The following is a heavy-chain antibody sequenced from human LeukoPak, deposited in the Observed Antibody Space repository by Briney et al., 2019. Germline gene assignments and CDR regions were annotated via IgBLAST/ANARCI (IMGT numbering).Heavy chain of an antibody. CDR3: AYSSDFQQH. Sequence: PSETLSLTCAVYGGFFSYYYWSPFRPPPGKGLEWIGEINHGGSTNYNPSLKSRVTISVDTSKNQLSLKLSSVTAADTAVYYCAYSSDFQQHWGQGTLVTVSS. J-gene: IGHJ1*01. CDR2: INHGGST. CDR1: GGFFSYYY. D-gene: IGHD3-22*01. V-gene: IGHV4-34*01.